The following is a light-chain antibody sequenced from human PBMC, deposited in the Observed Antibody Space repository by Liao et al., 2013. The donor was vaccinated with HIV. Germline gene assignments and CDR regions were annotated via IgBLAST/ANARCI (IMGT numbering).Light chain of an antibody. J-gene: IGLJ3*02. CDR2: QDS. Sequence: SYELTQPPSVSVSPGQTASITCSGDKLGDKYACWYQQKPGQSPVLVIYQDSKRPSGIPERFSGSKSGNTATLIISRVEAGDEADYYCQVWDSSSDHLWVFGGGTKLTVL. V-gene: IGLV3-1*01. CDR3: QVWDSSSDHLWV. CDR1: KLGDKY.